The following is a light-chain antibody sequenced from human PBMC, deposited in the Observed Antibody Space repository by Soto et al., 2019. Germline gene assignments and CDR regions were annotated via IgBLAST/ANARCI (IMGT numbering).Light chain of an antibody. CDR1: QSVGNK. CDR3: QQYSVWPPS. Sequence: EVMMTQSPATLSVSPGERATLSCRASQSVGNKLAWYQQKPGQAPRLLISGATTRATDIAARFSGGGSGTEFTLIISSLQSADFAIYFCQQYSVWPPSFGPGTKVDVK. CDR2: GAT. J-gene: IGKJ3*01. V-gene: IGKV3-15*01.